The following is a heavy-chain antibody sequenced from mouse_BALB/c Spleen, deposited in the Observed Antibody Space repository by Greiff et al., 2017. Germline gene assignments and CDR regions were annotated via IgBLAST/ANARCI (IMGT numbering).Heavy chain of an antibody. CDR2: IDPANGNT. CDR3: ASTAREGMDY. CDR1: GFNIKDTY. D-gene: IGHD3-2*01. J-gene: IGHJ4*01. V-gene: IGHV14-3*02. Sequence: EVQLQQSGAELVKPGASVKLSCTASGFNIKDTYMHWVKQRPEQGLEWIGRIDPANGNTKYDPKFQGKATITADTSSNTAYLQLSSLTSEDTAVYYCASTAREGMDYWGQGTSVTASS.